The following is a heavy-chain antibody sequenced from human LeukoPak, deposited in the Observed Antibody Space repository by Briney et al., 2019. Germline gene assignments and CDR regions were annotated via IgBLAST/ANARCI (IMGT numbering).Heavy chain of an antibody. CDR2: ISAYKGNT. Sequence: ASVKVSCKASGYTFISYGISWVRQAPGQGLEWMGWISAYKGNTKYAQRFQGRVTVTTEKSTSPASMGLRSLRSDDTAVYYCAGVRGRSNWFDPWGQGTLVTVSS. CDR3: AGVRGRSNWFDP. CDR1: GYTFISYG. D-gene: IGHD3-16*01. J-gene: IGHJ5*02. V-gene: IGHV1-18*04.